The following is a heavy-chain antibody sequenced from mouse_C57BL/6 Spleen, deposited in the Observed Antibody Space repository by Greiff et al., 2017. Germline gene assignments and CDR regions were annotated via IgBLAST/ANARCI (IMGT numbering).Heavy chain of an antibody. Sequence: QVQLQQPGAELVMPGASVKLSCKASGYTFTSYWMHWVKQRPGQGLEWIGEIDPSDSYTNYNQKFKGKSTLTVDKSSSTAYMQLSSLTSEDSAVYYCARFGGNYGGDYWGQGTTLTVSS. CDR3: ARFGGNYGGDY. D-gene: IGHD2-1*01. J-gene: IGHJ2*01. CDR2: IDPSDSYT. V-gene: IGHV1-69*01. CDR1: GYTFTSYW.